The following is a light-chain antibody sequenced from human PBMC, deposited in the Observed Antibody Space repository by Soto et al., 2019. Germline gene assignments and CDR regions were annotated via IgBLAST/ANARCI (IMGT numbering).Light chain of an antibody. Sequence: EIVLTQSPGTLSLSPGERATISCRASQSVSSSYLAWYQQKPGQAPRLLIYGASSRATGIPDRFSGSGSGTDFILTFSRLEPEDFAVYYCQQYGSSPATFGPGTKVVS. CDR2: GAS. CDR1: QSVSSSY. J-gene: IGKJ3*01. CDR3: QQYGSSPAT. V-gene: IGKV3-20*01.